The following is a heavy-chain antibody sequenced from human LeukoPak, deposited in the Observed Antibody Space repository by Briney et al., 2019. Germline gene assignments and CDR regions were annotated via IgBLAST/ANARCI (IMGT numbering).Heavy chain of an antibody. CDR3: AKADYGDYGYFDL. CDR1: GFTFSSYS. J-gene: IGHJ2*01. D-gene: IGHD4-17*01. V-gene: IGHV3-21*01. CDR2: ISSSSNYI. Sequence: GGSLRLSCAASGFTFSSYSMGWVRQAPGKGLEWVSSISSSSNYIYYADSVKGRFTISRDNAKNSLYLQMNSLSAEDTAVYYCAKADYGDYGYFDLWGRGTLVTVSS.